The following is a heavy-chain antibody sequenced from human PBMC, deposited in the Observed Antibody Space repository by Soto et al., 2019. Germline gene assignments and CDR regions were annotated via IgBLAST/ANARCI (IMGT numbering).Heavy chain of an antibody. CDR2: ISYSGST. J-gene: IGHJ4*02. D-gene: IGHD2-15*01. Sequence: SETVSLTXTVSGGSMSSYYWTWLRQSPGRGLEWIGYISYSGSTYYNPSLKSRVTISADTSKNQFSLRMNSMIAADTAVYYCARADPDASVGYWGQGTLVTVSS. CDR1: GGSMSSYY. V-gene: IGHV4-59*01. CDR3: ARADPDASVGY.